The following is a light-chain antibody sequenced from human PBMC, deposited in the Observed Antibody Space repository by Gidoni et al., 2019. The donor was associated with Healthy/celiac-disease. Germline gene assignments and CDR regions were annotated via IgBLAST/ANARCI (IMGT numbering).Light chain of an antibody. CDR3: QSYDSSLSGWV. CDR2: GDT. V-gene: IGLV1-40*01. Sequence: SVLTQPPSVSGAPGQRVTISCTGDSSNIGAGYDVHWYHQLPGTAPKLLIYGDTHRPSGVPDRFSGSKSGTSASLAITGLQAEDEADYYCQSYDSSLSGWVFGGGTKLTVL. J-gene: IGLJ3*02. CDR1: SSNIGAGYD.